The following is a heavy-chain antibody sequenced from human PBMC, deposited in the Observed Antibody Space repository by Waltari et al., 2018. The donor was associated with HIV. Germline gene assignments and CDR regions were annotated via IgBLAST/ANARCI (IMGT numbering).Heavy chain of an antibody. CDR2: ITPSGLGT. CDR1: GYTFTSHY. Sequence: QVQLVQSGAEVKKPGASVKVSCKASGYTFTSHYMHWVRQAPGQGLEWMGIITPSGLGTNYAQKFRGRVTLTRDTSTSTDYMELTSLGSDDTAVYYCARDMAVGDYYYGMDVWGQGTTVTVSS. D-gene: IGHD6-19*01. J-gene: IGHJ6*02. V-gene: IGHV1-46*01. CDR3: ARDMAVGDYYYGMDV.